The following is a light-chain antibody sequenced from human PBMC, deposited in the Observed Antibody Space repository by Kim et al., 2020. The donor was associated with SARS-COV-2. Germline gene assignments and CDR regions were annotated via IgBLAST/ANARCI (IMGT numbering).Light chain of an antibody. CDR2: ELT. CDR1: VSDVVGCNY. CDR3: CSYAGSNKLV. J-gene: IGLJ3*02. V-gene: IGLV2-11*03. Sequence: GHASPIPCTRTVSDVVGCNYVSLYPQHPGGAAELMMFELTMRPTGLGDRFSNYKSGNTASLTITGLQAEDEADYYCCSYAGSNKLVFGGGTQVTVL.